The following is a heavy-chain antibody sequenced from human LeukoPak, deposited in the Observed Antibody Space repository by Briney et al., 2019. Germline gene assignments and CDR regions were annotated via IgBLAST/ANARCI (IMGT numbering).Heavy chain of an antibody. D-gene: IGHD5-12*01. V-gene: IGHV3-74*01. CDR1: GFTLSSYW. CDR2: INSDGSST. J-gene: IGHJ4*02. Sequence: GGSLRLSCEASGFTLSSYWMHWVRQAPGKGLVWVSHINSDGSSTSYADSVKGRFTISRDNAKNTLYLQMNSLRAEDTAVYYCARAPADGGWPRFEWGQGTLVTVSS. CDR3: ARAPADGGWPRFE.